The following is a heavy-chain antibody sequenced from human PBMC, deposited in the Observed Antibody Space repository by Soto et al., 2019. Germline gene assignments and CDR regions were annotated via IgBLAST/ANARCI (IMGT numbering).Heavy chain of an antibody. CDR2: IQPGDSET. V-gene: IGHV5-51*01. D-gene: IGHD6-13*01. CDR1: GYRFTSYW. CDR3: ARLLSSYSSTWYWAFDV. Sequence: GESLKISCKASGYRFTSYWIGWVRQMPGKGLEWMGIIQPGDSETRYSPSFQGQVTISVDKSINTAYLQWSSLRASDTAMYYCARLLSSYSSTWYWAFDVWGQGTMVTVSS. J-gene: IGHJ3*01.